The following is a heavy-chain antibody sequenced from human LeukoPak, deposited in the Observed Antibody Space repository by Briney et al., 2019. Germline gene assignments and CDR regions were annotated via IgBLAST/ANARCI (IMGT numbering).Heavy chain of an antibody. D-gene: IGHD3-10*01. CDR3: ARGPYGSLPEYYFDY. CDR1: GYTFTCYY. CDR2: INPNSGGT. Sequence: ASVKVSCKASGYTFTCYYMHWVRQAPGQGLEWMGWINPNSGGTNYAQKFQGRVTMTRDTSISTAYMELSRLRSDDTAVYYCARGPYGSLPEYYFDYWGQGTLVTVSS. V-gene: IGHV1-2*02. J-gene: IGHJ4*02.